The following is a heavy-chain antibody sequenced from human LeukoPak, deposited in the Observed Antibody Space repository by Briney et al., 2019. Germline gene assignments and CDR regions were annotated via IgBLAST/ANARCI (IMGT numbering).Heavy chain of an antibody. V-gene: IGHV3-11*04. Sequence: GGSLRLSCAASGFTLSDYYMSWIRQAPGKGLEWVSYSSSSGGTIYYADSVKGRFTISRDNAKNTLYLQMNSLRAEDTAVYYCVGSVGSGGNWFDPWGQGTLVTVSS. CDR3: VGSVGSGGNWFDP. CDR2: SSSSGGTI. D-gene: IGHD3-10*01. J-gene: IGHJ5*02. CDR1: GFTLSDYY.